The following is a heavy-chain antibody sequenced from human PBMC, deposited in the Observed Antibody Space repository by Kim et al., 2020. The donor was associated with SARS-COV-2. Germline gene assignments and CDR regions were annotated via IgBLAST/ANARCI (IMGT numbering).Heavy chain of an antibody. CDR3: ARVYIFQGYSYHYYYGMDV. V-gene: IGHV7-4-1*02. D-gene: IGHD5-18*01. CDR2: INTNTGNP. Sequence: ASVKVSCKASGYTFTSYAMNWVRQAPGQGLEWMGWINTNTGNPTYAQGFTGRFVFSLDTSVSTAYLQISSLKAEDTSVYYCARVYIFQGYSYHYYYGMDVGGQGTTVTVSS. J-gene: IGHJ6*02. CDR1: GYTFTSYA.